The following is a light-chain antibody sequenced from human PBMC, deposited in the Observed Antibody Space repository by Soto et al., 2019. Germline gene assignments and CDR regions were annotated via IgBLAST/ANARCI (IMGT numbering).Light chain of an antibody. Sequence: EIVLTQSPGTLSLSPGERATLSCRASQSVSSSYLAWYQQKPGQAPRLLIYGASSRATGIPDRFSGSGSGTGFTITIRRQAAEDFAVYYWQHCGSSWTFGQGTKVEIK. CDR3: QHCGSSWT. CDR1: QSVSSSY. V-gene: IGKV3-20*01. J-gene: IGKJ1*01. CDR2: GAS.